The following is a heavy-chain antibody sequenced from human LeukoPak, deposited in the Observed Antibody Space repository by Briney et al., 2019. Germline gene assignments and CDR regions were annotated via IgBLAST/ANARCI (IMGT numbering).Heavy chain of an antibody. J-gene: IGHJ4*02. CDR1: GGSISSYY. Sequence: SETLSLTCTVSGGSISSYYWSWIRQPPGKGLEWLGYIYSGSTDYNPSLNSRVTISVDTSKNQFSLQLNSVTAADTAVYYCARGFEYNYRYTFGYWSQGTLVTVSS. CDR3: ARGFEYNYRYTFGY. V-gene: IGHV4-59*01. D-gene: IGHD5-18*01. CDR2: IYSGST.